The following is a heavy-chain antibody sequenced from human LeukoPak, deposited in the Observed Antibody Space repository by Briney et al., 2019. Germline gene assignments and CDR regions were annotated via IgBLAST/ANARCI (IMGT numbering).Heavy chain of an antibody. CDR2: LRDSGSTT. Sequence: GGALRLACRLSGFPFLYYAVKWGRQARGEGVEWVAGLRDSGSTTYSADYVKGRFTISRDDSKNSLYLHMNSLRVDDTAIYYCGRGSRETTMFYYHYMDVWGKGTTVIVSS. D-gene: IGHD3-10*01. CDR1: GFPFLYYA. J-gene: IGHJ6*03. CDR3: GRGSRETTMFYYHYMDV. V-gene: IGHV3-23*01.